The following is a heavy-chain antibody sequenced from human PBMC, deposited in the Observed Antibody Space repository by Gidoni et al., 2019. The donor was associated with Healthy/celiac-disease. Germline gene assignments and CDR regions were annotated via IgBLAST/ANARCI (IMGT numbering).Heavy chain of an antibody. Sequence: EVQLVESGVGLVQPGRSLSLSCSASGFTFDDYSMHWVLQAPGKGLEWGSGISWNSGSIGYADSVKGRFTISRDNAKNSLYLQMNSLRAEDTALYDCAKDRQWLVRYFDYWGQGTLVTVSS. J-gene: IGHJ4*02. CDR1: GFTFDDYS. CDR2: ISWNSGSI. V-gene: IGHV3-9*01. CDR3: AKDRQWLVRYFDY. D-gene: IGHD6-19*01.